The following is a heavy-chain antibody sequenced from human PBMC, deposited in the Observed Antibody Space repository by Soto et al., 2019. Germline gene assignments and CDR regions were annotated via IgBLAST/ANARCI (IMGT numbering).Heavy chain of an antibody. J-gene: IGHJ4*02. CDR1: GYTFTKYA. CDR2: IHGGNGNT. V-gene: IGHV1-3*01. CDR3: ARDESD. Sequence: QVQLVQSGAEVKKPGASVKVSCKASGYTFTKYAIHWVRQAPGQGLEWMGWIHGGNGNTKHSEKFQGRVTITRDTSASTAYMELSSLISEDTAVYYWARDESDWGQGTLVTVSS.